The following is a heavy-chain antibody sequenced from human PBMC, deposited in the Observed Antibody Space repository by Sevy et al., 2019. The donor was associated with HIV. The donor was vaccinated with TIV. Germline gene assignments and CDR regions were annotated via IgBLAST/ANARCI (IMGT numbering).Heavy chain of an antibody. CDR1: GFTFSSYA. CDR2: ISYDGSNK. V-gene: IGHV3-30-3*01. CDR3: ARFPIHCDRSGYYFDY. Sequence: GGSLRLSCAASGFTFSSYAMHWVRQAPGKGLEWVAVISYDGSNKYYADSVKGRFTISRDNSKNTLYLQMNSLRAEDTVVYYCARFPIHCDRSGYYFDYWGQGTLVTVSS. J-gene: IGHJ4*02. D-gene: IGHD3-22*01.